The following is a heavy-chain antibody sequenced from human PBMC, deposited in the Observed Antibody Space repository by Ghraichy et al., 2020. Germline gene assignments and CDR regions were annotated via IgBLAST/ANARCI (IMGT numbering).Heavy chain of an antibody. CDR3: AKDSSPTGYYFDY. CDR2: ISKDGSNY. CDR1: EFTFSRYA. D-gene: IGHD3-16*01. J-gene: IGHJ4*02. Sequence: GGSLRLSCAASEFTFSRYAMHWVRQAPGKGLEWVADISKDGSNYHYADSVKGRFSISRDNSKKTLYLQMNSLRAEDTALYYCAKDSSPTGYYFDYCGQGSLVSVSS. V-gene: IGHV3-30*18.